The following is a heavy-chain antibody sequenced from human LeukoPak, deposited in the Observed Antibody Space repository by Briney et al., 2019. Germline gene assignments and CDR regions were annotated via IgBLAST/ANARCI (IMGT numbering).Heavy chain of an antibody. CDR1: GYTFTSYG. V-gene: IGHV1-18*01. CDR2: ISAYNGNT. Sequence: GASVKVSCKASGYTFTSYGISWVRQAPGQGLEWMGWISAYNGNTNYAQKLQGRVTMTTDTSTSTAYMELRSLRSDDTAVYYCARKLRYFDWLLPFDYWGQGTLVTVSS. CDR3: ARKLRYFDWLLPFDY. D-gene: IGHD3-9*01. J-gene: IGHJ4*02.